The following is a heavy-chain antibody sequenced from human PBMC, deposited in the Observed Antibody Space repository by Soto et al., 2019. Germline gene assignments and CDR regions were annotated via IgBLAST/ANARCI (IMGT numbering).Heavy chain of an antibody. D-gene: IGHD3-22*01. J-gene: IGHJ3*02. CDR2: ISAYNGNT. Sequence: ASVKVSCKASGYTFTSYGISWLRQSPGQGLEWMGWISAYNGNTNYAQKLQGRVTMTTDTSTSTAYMELRSLRSDDTAVYYCARVGAYYYDSSGSQGAFDIWGQGTMVTVSS. V-gene: IGHV1-18*01. CDR1: GYTFTSYG. CDR3: ARVGAYYYDSSGSQGAFDI.